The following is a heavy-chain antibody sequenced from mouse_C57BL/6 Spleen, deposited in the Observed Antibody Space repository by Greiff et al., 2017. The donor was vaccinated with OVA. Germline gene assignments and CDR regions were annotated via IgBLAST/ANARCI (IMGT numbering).Heavy chain of an antibody. CDR1: GYAFSSSW. J-gene: IGHJ2*01. Sequence: VQLQQSGPELVKPGASVKISCKASGYAFSSSWMNWVKQRPGQGLEWIGRIYPGDGDTNYNRKFKGKATLTADKSSSTAYMQLSSLTSEDSAVYFCASGGDYFDYWGQGTTLTVSS. CDR2: IYPGDGDT. CDR3: ASGGDYFDY. V-gene: IGHV1-82*01.